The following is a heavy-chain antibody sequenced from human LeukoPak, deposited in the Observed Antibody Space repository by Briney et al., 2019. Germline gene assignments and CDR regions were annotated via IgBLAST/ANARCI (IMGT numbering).Heavy chain of an antibody. Sequence: GGSLRLSCAASEFTVSSNSMSWVRQAPGKGLEWVSGVYSGGSTFYADSVKGRFIISRDSSKNTLYLQMNTLRAEDTVVYYCAGGHSSGSYFNAYHLWGQGTMVTVSS. CDR2: VYSGGST. V-gene: IGHV3-53*01. CDR3: AGGHSSGSYFNAYHL. J-gene: IGHJ3*01. CDR1: EFTVSSNS. D-gene: IGHD3-22*01.